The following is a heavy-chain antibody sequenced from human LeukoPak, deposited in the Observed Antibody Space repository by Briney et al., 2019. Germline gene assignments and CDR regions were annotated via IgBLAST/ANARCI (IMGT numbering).Heavy chain of an antibody. CDR1: GXTFSNYP. J-gene: IGHJ3*01. V-gene: IGHV3-23*01. CDR2: ISVSGNST. D-gene: IGHD3-10*01. CDR3: AKDFTSGGGRFFST. Sequence: GGSLRLSCAASGXTFSNYPMSWVRQAPGKGLEWVSSISVSGNSTYYADSVKGRFTISRDISKNTLYLQMISLRDEDTAVYYCAKDFTSGGGRFFSTWGQGTMVTVSS.